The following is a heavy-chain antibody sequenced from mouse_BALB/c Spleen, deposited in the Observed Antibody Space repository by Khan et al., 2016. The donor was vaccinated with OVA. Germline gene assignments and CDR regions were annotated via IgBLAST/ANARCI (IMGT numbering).Heavy chain of an antibody. Sequence: VQLKESGPGLVKPSQSLSLICTVTGYSITSDYAWNWIRQFPGNKLEWMGFISYSGNTKYNPSLKSRISFTRDTSKNQFFLQLNSVTTEDTATYYCARVYGGDFDYWGQGTTLTVSS. CDR3: ARVYGGDFDY. J-gene: IGHJ2*01. CDR1: GYSITSDYA. D-gene: IGHD1-1*01. CDR2: ISYSGNT. V-gene: IGHV3-2*02.